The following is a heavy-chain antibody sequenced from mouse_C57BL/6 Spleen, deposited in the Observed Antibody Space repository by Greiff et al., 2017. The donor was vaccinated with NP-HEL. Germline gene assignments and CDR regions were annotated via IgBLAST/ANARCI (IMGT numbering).Heavy chain of an antibody. V-gene: IGHV1-39*01. D-gene: IGHD1-1*01. CDR2: INPNYGTT. J-gene: IGHJ2*01. Sequence: LEESGPELVKPGASVKISCKASGYSFTDYNMNWVKQSNGKSLEWIGVINPNYGTTSYNQKFKGKATFTVDQSSSTAYMQLNSLTSEDSAVYYCAREGYYGSRGDYFDYWGQGTTLTVSS. CDR1: GYSFTDYN. CDR3: AREGYYGSRGDYFDY.